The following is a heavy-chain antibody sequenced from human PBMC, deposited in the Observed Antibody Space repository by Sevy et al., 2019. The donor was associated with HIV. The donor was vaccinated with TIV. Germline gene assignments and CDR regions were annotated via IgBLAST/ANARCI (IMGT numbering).Heavy chain of an antibody. J-gene: IGHJ4*02. CDR2: IQYDGNDK. Sequence: GGSLRLSCAASRFIFNDYGMHWVRQAPGKGLEWVAFIQYDGNDKYYADSMRGRFTISRDNSKNMRFLQMNSLRSEDTARYYCAKNTAAAGAGGFDYWGQGTLVTVSS. V-gene: IGHV3-30*02. CDR3: AKNTAAAGAGGFDY. D-gene: IGHD6-13*01. CDR1: RFIFNDYG.